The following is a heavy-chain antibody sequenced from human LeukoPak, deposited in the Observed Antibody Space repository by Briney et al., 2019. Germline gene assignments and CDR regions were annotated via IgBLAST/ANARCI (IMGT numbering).Heavy chain of an antibody. J-gene: IGHJ4*02. CDR3: AKDDHCSSTSCYFDY. CDR2: FSGSGGST. V-gene: IGHV3-23*01. CDR1: GFIFSNYA. Sequence: TGGSLRLSCVASGFIFSNYAMSWVRQAPGKGLEWVSTFSGSGGSTYFADSVKGRFTISRDNSKNTLYLQMNSLRAEDTAVYYCAKDDHCSSTSCYFDYWGQGTLVTVSS. D-gene: IGHD2-2*01.